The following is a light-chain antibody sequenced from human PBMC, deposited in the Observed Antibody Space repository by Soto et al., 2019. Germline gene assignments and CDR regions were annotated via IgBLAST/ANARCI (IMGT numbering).Light chain of an antibody. J-gene: IGLJ3*02. CDR1: SSDVGGYNY. Sequence: QAVLTQPRSVSGSPGQSVTISCTGTSSDVGGYNYVSWYQQHPGKAPKLIIYDVSKRPSGVPDRFSGSKSGNTASLTISGLQAEDEADYYFCSYAGSSTWVFGGGTKVTVL. CDR3: CSYAGSSTWV. V-gene: IGLV2-11*01. CDR2: DVS.